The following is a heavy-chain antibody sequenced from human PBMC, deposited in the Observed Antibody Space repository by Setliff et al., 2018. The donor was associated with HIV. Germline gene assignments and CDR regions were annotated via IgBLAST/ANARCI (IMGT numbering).Heavy chain of an antibody. Sequence: PSETLSLTCTVSGGSITGGRHFWTWIRQPAGKGLEWIGHLHTTWGNNYNPSLRSRVSMSVDMSTRQLSLQLRDVTAPDTGVYYCARSGCDGRSCYSNSVIGVWGQGIPVTVSS. D-gene: IGHD2-15*01. V-gene: IGHV4-61*09. CDR1: GGSITGGRHF. CDR2: LHTTWGN. J-gene: IGHJ4*02. CDR3: ARSGCDGRSCYSNSVIGV.